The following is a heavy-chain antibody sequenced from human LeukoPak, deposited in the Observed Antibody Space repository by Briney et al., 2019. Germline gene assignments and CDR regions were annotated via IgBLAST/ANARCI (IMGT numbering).Heavy chain of an antibody. D-gene: IGHD3-22*01. CDR3: ARLSSGRPHEYHQH. V-gene: IGHV4-59*01. J-gene: IGHJ1*01. CDR1: GGSISSYY. Sequence: SETLSLTCTVSGGSISSYYWSWVRQPPGNGLEWIAYVYSNGATNYNPSLKSRATISLDTSKNQFSLKLTSVTAADTAVYFCARLSSGRPHEYHQHWGQGTLVSVSS. CDR2: VYSNGAT.